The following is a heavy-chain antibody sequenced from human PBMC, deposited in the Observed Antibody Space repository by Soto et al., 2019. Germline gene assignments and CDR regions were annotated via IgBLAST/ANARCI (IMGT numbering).Heavy chain of an antibody. CDR1: GFTFSSYG. CDR3: AKTVLRWLQQLNWFDP. V-gene: IGHV3-30*18. CDR2: ISYDGSNK. J-gene: IGHJ5*02. D-gene: IGHD4-17*01. Sequence: QVQLVESGGGVVQPGRSLRLSCAASGFTFSSYGMHWVRQAPGKGLEWVAVISYDGSNKYYADSEKGRFTISRDNSKNTLYLQMNSLRAEDTAVYYCAKTVLRWLQQLNWFDPWGQGTLVTVSS.